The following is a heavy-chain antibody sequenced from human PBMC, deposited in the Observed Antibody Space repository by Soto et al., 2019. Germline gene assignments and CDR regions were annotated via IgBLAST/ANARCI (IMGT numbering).Heavy chain of an antibody. Sequence: GGSLRLSCAASGFTFSNAWMNWVRQAPGKGLEWVGRIKSKTDGGTTDYAAPVKGRFTISRDDSKNTLYLQMNSLKTEDTAVYYCTTAVRGGRSPIIDYWGQGTLVTVSS. D-gene: IGHD1-26*01. CDR2: IKSKTDGGTT. V-gene: IGHV3-15*07. CDR1: GFTFSNAW. CDR3: TTAVRGGRSPIIDY. J-gene: IGHJ4*02.